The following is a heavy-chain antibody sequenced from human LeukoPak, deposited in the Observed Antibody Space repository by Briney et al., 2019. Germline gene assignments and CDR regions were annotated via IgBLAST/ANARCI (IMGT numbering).Heavy chain of an antibody. CDR3: ARGPDRYYYDSSGYFGY. CDR2: INHSGST. J-gene: IGHJ4*02. CDR1: GGSFSGYY. Sequence: SETLSLTCAVYGGSFSGYYWSWIRQPPGKGLEWIGEINHSGSTNYNPSLKSRVTISVDASKNQFSLKLSSVTAADTAVYYCARGPDRYYYDSSGYFGYWGQGTLVTVSS. D-gene: IGHD3-22*01. V-gene: IGHV4-34*01.